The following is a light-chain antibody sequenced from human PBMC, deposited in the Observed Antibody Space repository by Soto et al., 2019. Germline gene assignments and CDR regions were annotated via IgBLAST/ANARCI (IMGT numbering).Light chain of an antibody. CDR2: GNS. J-gene: IGLJ2*01. CDR1: SSNIGAGYD. Sequence: QSVLTQPPSVSGAPGQRVTISCTGSSSNIGAGYDVHWYQQLPGTAPKLLIYGNSNRPSGVPDRFSDSKSGTSASLPITGLQAEDEADYYCQSYDASLSGRVVFGGGTKVTVL. V-gene: IGLV1-40*01. CDR3: QSYDASLSGRVV.